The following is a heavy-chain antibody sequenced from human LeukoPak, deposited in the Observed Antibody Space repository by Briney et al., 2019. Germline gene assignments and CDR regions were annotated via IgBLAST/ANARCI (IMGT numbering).Heavy chain of an antibody. Sequence: SETLSPTCTVSGGSISSYYWSWIRQPPGKGLEWIGYIYYSGSTNYNPSLKSRVTISVDTSKNQFSLKLSSVTAADTAVYYCARVGCRGGSCYSIIDYWGQGTLVTVSS. D-gene: IGHD2-15*01. CDR3: ARVGCRGGSCYSIIDY. V-gene: IGHV4-59*01. CDR1: GGSISSYY. CDR2: IYYSGST. J-gene: IGHJ4*02.